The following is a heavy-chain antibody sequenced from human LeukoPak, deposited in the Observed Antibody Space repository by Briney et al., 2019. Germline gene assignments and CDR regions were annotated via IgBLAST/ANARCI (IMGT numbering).Heavy chain of an antibody. CDR2: IYYSGST. D-gene: IGHD6-19*01. CDR3: ASFWPGYSSGWPGKYFDY. V-gene: IGHV4-39*01. CDR1: GGSISSSSYY. Sequence: SETLSLTCTVSGGSISSSSYYWGWIRQPLGKGLEWIGSIYYSGSTYYNPSLKSRVTISVDTSKNQFSLKLSSVTAADTAVYYCASFWPGYSSGWPGKYFDYWGQGTLVTVSS. J-gene: IGHJ4*02.